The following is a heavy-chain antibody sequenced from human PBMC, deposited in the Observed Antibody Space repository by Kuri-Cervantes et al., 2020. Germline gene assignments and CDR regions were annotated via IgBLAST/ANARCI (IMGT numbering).Heavy chain of an antibody. Sequence: GGSLRLSCAASGFTFDDYAMHWVRLAPGKGLEWVSSISSSSSYIYYADSLKGRFTISRDNSKKLVYLQMNSLRAEDTAVYYCARGTYGDAFDMWGQGTMVTVSS. CDR2: ISSSSSYI. J-gene: IGHJ3*02. CDR1: GFTFDDYA. CDR3: ARGTYGDAFDM. V-gene: IGHV3-21*01. D-gene: IGHD4-17*01.